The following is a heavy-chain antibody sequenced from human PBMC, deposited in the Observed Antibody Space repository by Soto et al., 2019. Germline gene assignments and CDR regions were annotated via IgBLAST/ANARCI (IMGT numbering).Heavy chain of an antibody. CDR1: GGTFSTYA. V-gene: IGHV1-69*12. CDR3: ASGIQLWLRRINNGYSG. Sequence: QVQLVQSGAEVKKPESSVKVSCKAPGGTFSTYAISWVRQATGQGLEWMGGIIPMFGTANYAQRFQDRVTSTADEPTNTVYMELSSLRSEDTAVYFCASGIQLWLRRINNGYSGWGQGTLVTVSS. J-gene: IGHJ4*02. CDR2: IIPMFGTA. D-gene: IGHD5-18*01.